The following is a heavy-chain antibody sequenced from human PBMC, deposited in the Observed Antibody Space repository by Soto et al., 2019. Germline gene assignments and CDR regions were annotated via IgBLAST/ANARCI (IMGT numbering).Heavy chain of an antibody. CDR1: GGSISSGDYY. CDR2: IYYSGST. V-gene: IGHV4-30-4*01. J-gene: IGHJ3*02. CDR3: ARLFAYYDKEPGAFDI. D-gene: IGHD3-22*01. Sequence: QVQLQESGPGLVKPSQTLSLTCTVSGGSISSGDYYWSWIRQPPGKGLEWIGYIYYSGSTYYNPSLKSRVTISVDTSKNQFSLNLTSVTAADTAVYYCARLFAYYDKEPGAFDIWGQGTMVTVSS.